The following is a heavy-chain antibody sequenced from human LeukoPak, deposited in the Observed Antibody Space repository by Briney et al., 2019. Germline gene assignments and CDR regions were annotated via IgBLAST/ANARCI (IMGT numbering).Heavy chain of an antibody. CDR3: ARDGYADY. CDR2: ISSSSSYI. V-gene: IGHV3-21*01. CDR1: GFTFSSYS. Sequence: GGSLRLSCAASGFTFSSYSINWVRQAPGKGLEWVSSISSSSSYIYYAGSVKGRFTISRDNAKNSLYLQMNSLRAEDTAVYYCARDGYADYWGQGTLVTVSS. D-gene: IGHD2-2*01. J-gene: IGHJ4*02.